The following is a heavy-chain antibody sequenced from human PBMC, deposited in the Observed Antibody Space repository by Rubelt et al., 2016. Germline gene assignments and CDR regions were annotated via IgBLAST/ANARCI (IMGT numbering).Heavy chain of an antibody. V-gene: IGHV1-69*10. J-gene: IGHJ6*02. CDR2: IIPSLRLI. CDR3: ARGVGVVPAATQYYFYAMDV. D-gene: IGHD2-2*01. Sequence: QVQLVQSGAEVKKPGSSVKVSCKASGGTFSSYAISWVRQAPGQGLEWMGGIIPSLRLINYAQKFQGRATIAADQSTSTAYMELSSLRADDTAGYYCARGVGVVPAATQYYFYAMDVWGQGTTVTVSS. CDR1: GGTFSSYA.